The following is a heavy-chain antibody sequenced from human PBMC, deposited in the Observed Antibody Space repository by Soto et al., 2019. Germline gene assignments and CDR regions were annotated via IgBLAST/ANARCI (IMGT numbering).Heavy chain of an antibody. CDR1: GYTFTSYA. CDR2: INAGNCNT. J-gene: IGHJ2*01. CDR3: ARGGSIYWESDL. V-gene: IGHV1-3*01. Sequence: QVQLVQSGSEVKKPGASEKVDCKASGYTFTSYAMHWVRQAPGQRLEWMGWINAGNCNTKYSQKFQGRVTINRDTSACTAYMELRSLRSESTAVYYRARGGSIYWESDLWGRGTLITVSS. D-gene: IGHD1-26*01.